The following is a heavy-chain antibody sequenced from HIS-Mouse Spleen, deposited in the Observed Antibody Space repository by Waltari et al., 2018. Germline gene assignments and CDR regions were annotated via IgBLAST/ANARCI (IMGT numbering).Heavy chain of an antibody. J-gene: IGHJ2*01. V-gene: IGHV4-39*07. CDR3: AREIPYSSSWYDWYFDL. D-gene: IGHD6-13*01. CDR2: IYYGGSA. Sequence: QLQLQESGPGLVKPSETLSLTCTVSGGSISSSSYYWGWIRQPPGKGLGGIGSIYYGGSACYNPSLKSRVTISVDTSKNQFSLQLSSVTAADTAVYYCAREIPYSSSWYDWYFDLWGRGTLVTVSS. CDR1: GGSISSSSYY.